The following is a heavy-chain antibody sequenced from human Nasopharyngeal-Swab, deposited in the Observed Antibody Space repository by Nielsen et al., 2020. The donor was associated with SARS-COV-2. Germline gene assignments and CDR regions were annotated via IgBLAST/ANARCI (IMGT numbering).Heavy chain of an antibody. CDR2: INHIGST. Sequence: SETLSLTCAVYGGSFSGYYWNWIRQPPGKGLDWIGSINHIGSTNYNPSLKSRVTISLDTSKNQFSLKLSSVTAADTAVYYCARSRYTSSWYGVRNWFDPWGQGTLVTVSS. D-gene: IGHD6-13*01. J-gene: IGHJ5*02. V-gene: IGHV4-34*01. CDR3: ARSRYTSSWYGVRNWFDP. CDR1: GGSFSGYY.